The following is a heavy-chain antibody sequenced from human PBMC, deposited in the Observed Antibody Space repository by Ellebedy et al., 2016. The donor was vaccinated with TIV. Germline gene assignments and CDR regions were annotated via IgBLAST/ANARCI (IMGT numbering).Heavy chain of an antibody. V-gene: IGHV1-2*02. Sequence: ASVKVSXKASGYTFTGYYMHWVRQAPGQGLEWMGWINPNSGGTNYAQKFQGRVTMTRDTSISTAYMELSSLTFDDTAVYYCARDFWGTFEYWGQGTLVTVSS. CDR1: GYTFTGYY. CDR2: INPNSGGT. D-gene: IGHD7-27*01. CDR3: ARDFWGTFEY. J-gene: IGHJ4*02.